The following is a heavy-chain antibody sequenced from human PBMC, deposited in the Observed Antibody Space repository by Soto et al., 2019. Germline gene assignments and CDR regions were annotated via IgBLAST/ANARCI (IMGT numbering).Heavy chain of an antibody. CDR1: GFTFSSYS. CDR2: ISSSSSYI. CDR3: ARVPPYCSSTSCPLSGSFGY. Sequence: GGSLRLSCAASGFTFSSYSMNWVRQAPGKGLEWVSSISSSSSYIYYADSVKGRFTISRDNAKNSLYLQMNSLRAEDTAVYYCARVPPYCSSTSCPLSGSFGYWGQGTLVTVSS. J-gene: IGHJ4*02. V-gene: IGHV3-21*01. D-gene: IGHD2-2*01.